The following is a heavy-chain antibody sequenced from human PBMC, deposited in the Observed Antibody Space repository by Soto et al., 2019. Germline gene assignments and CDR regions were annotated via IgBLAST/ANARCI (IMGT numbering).Heavy chain of an antibody. CDR1: GYTFTSYG. Sequence: ASVKVSCKASGYTFTSYGISWVRQAPGQGLEWMGWISAYNGNTNYAQKLQGRVTMTTDTSTSTAYMELRSLRSDDTAVYYCARWRLADSGYDYGAPIYYYYYYMDVWGKGTTVTVSS. CDR2: ISAYNGNT. CDR3: ARWRLADSGYDYGAPIYYYYYYMDV. J-gene: IGHJ6*03. V-gene: IGHV1-18*01. D-gene: IGHD5-12*01.